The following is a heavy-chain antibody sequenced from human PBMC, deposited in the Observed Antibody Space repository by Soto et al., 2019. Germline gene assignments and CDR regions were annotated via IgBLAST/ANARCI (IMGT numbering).Heavy chain of an antibody. Sequence: EVQLLESGGGLVQPGGSLRLSCAASGFTFSSYAMSWVRQAPGKGLEWVSAISGSSSYIYYADSVKGRFTISRDNAKNSLYLQMNSLRAEDTAVYYCAREKKRTSGVKDYWGQGTLVTVSS. CDR2: ISGSSSYI. V-gene: IGHV3-21*01. D-gene: IGHD2-21*01. CDR3: AREKKRTSGVKDY. J-gene: IGHJ4*02. CDR1: GFTFSSYA.